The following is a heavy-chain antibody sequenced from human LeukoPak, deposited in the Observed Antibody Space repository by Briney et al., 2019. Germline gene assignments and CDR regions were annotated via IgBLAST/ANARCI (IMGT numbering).Heavy chain of an antibody. D-gene: IGHD6-13*01. CDR2: IYHSGST. CDR3: ARAGYSSSWVNYYYYYYMDV. Sequence: PSETLSLTCAVYGGSFSGYYWSWIRQPPGRGLEWIGEIYHSGSTYYNPSLKSRVTISVDTSKNQFSLKLSSVTAADTAVYYCARAGYSSSWVNYYYYYYMDVWGKGTTVTVSS. V-gene: IGHV4-34*01. J-gene: IGHJ6*03. CDR1: GGSFSGYY.